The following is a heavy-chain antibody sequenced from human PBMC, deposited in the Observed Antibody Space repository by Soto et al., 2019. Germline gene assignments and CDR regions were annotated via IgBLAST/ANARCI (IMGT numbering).Heavy chain of an antibody. CDR3: ARLKVNTQSAYYYYGMDV. CDR1: GYSCNTYW. J-gene: IGHJ6*02. D-gene: IGHD4-17*01. Sequence: GESLKISCKGSGYSCNTYWIGWVRQMPGKGLEWMGIIYPGDSNTRYSPSFQGQVTISADRSISTAYVQWSSLKASDTAMYYCARLKVNTQSAYYYYGMDVWGQGTTVTVSS. CDR2: IYPGDSNT. V-gene: IGHV5-51*01.